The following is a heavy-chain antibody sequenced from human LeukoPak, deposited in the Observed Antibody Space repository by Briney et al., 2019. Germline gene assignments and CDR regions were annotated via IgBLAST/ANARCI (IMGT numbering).Heavy chain of an antibody. Sequence: ASVKISCKASGYTFRGNYIHWLRQAPGQGLEGMGWSDANNGDTKSAQKFQGRVTMSRDTSISTAYMDLSSLSPDDAAVYDCARDPSSVTLYFFDYWGQGTLVTVSS. D-gene: IGHD4-11*01. CDR2: SDANNGDT. V-gene: IGHV1-2*02. CDR1: GYTFRGNY. J-gene: IGHJ4*02. CDR3: ARDPSSVTLYFFDY.